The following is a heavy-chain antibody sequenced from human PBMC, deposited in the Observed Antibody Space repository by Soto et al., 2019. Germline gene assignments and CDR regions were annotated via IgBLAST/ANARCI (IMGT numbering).Heavy chain of an antibody. Sequence: QVQLQESGPGLVKPSQTLSLTCTVSGDSISSNGYYWNGIRQHTGKGLEWVGYIYYSGSTYYNPTHNRGESLPVDTSKQKHSLKVSAVTAADTDVYKCACDHQWSNQFYGMDVWGQGTTVTVSS. V-gene: IGHV4-31*03. J-gene: IGHJ6*02. CDR3: ACDHQWSNQFYGMDV. CDR2: IYYSGST. D-gene: IGHD2-15*01. CDR1: GDSISSNGYY.